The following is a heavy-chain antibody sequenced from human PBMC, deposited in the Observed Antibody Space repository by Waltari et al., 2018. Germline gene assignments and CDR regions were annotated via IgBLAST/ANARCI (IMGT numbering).Heavy chain of an antibody. D-gene: IGHD1-1*01. Sequence: QVQLQESGPGLVKPSETLSLTCAVSGYSLSSGYYWGWIRQPPGKGLEWIGSSDHSGSTYNNPSLKSRVTISVDTSKNQFSLKLSSVTAADTAVYYCARHTAGTTVSPFDYWGQGTLVTVSS. CDR3: ARHTAGTTVSPFDY. J-gene: IGHJ4*02. CDR1: GYSLSSGYY. V-gene: IGHV4-38-2*01. CDR2: SDHSGST.